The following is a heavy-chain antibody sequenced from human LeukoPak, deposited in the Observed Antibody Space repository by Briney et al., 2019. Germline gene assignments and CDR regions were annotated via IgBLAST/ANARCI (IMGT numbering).Heavy chain of an antibody. D-gene: IGHD2/OR15-2a*01. CDR2: VSGPGRET. J-gene: IGHJ4*02. CDR3: ARLNSLPVGWRSPSDY. CDR1: GFIFSNYA. Sequence: GGSLRLSCAASGFIFSNYAMSWVRQAPGKGLEWVSDVSGPGRETYYADSVKRRFTIYRDHSKNTLFLLMDSLRGEDTALYHCARLNSLPVGWRSPSDYWGQGTLVTVSS. V-gene: IGHV3-23*01.